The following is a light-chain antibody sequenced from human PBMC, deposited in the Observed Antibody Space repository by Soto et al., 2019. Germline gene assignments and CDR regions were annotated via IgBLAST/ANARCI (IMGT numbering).Light chain of an antibody. CDR3: QQCNDWPLT. J-gene: IGKJ4*01. V-gene: IGKV3-15*01. CDR1: QNVGID. CDR2: GTS. Sequence: EIVMTQSPATLSLSPGERATLSCRASQNVGIDLAWFQQKPGQAPRLLIYGTSIRATGIPARFSASGSGTEFTLTINRLKYEDFAVYYCQQCNDWPLTFGGGTKVDIK.